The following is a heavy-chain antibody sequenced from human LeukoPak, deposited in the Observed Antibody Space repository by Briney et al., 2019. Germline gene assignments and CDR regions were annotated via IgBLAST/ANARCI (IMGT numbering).Heavy chain of an antibody. CDR2: ISGSGDST. J-gene: IGHJ4*02. CDR1: GFSLSTYG. V-gene: IGHV3-23*01. CDR3: AKEIVGGTTGNY. D-gene: IGHD1-26*01. Sequence: PGGSLRLSCAASGFSLSTYGMTWVRQAPGKGLEWVSVISGSGDSTYYADSVKGRFTISRDNSKNTLYLQMNSLRAEDTAVYYCAKEIVGGTTGNYGGQGTLVTVSS.